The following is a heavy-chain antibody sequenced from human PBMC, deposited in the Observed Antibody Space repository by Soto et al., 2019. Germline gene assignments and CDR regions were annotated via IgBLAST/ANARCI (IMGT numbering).Heavy chain of an antibody. Sequence: QITLKESSPTLVKPTQTLTLTCALSGFSVSARGVGVGWIRQPPGKALEWLAIIYWNDDKLYRPSLQSRLTITKDTSKNQVVLTMTNMDPVDTATYYCAHSPWGAAPDYWGQGTPVTVSS. CDR1: GFSVSARGVG. J-gene: IGHJ4*02. V-gene: IGHV2-5*01. D-gene: IGHD3-16*01. CDR2: IYWNDDK. CDR3: AHSPWGAAPDY.